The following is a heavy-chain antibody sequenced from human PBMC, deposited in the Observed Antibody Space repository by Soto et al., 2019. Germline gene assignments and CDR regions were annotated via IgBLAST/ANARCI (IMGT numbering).Heavy chain of an antibody. CDR3: ASKDYGGNSLYWYFDL. D-gene: IGHD4-17*01. CDR2: IIPIFGTA. V-gene: IGHV1-69*12. J-gene: IGHJ2*01. Sequence: QVQLVQSGAEVKKPGSSVKVSCKASGGTFSSYAISWVRQAPGQGLEWMGGIIPIFGTANYAQKFQGRVTITADESTSTADMELSSLSSEDTAVYYCASKDYGGNSLYWYFDLWGRGTLVTVSS. CDR1: GGTFSSYA.